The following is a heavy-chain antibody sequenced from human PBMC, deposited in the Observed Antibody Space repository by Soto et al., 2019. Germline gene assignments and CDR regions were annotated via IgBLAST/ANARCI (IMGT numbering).Heavy chain of an antibody. D-gene: IGHD2-15*01. CDR2: ISGSGGST. V-gene: IGHV3-23*01. J-gene: IGHJ4*02. CDR1: GFTFSSYA. CDR3: AKDYCSGGSCYTPYFDY. Sequence: EVQLLESGGGLVQPGGSLRLSCAASGFTFSSYAMSWVRQAPGKGLEWVSAISGSGGSTYYADSVKGWFTISRDNSKNTLYLQMNSLRAEDTAVYYCAKDYCSGGSCYTPYFDYWGQGTLVTVSS.